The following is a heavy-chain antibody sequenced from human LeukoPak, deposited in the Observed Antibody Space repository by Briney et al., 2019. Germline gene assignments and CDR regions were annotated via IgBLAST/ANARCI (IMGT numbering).Heavy chain of an antibody. CDR1: GFTVSSNY. Sequence: GGSLRLSCAASGFTVSSNYMSWVRQAPGKGLEWVSVIYSGGNTYYADSVKGRFTISRHNSKNTLYLQMNSLRTEDTAVYYCARDRAPDSSSWLGAFDIWGQGTMVTVSS. CDR2: IYSGGNT. J-gene: IGHJ3*02. V-gene: IGHV3-53*04. D-gene: IGHD6-13*01. CDR3: ARDRAPDSSSWLGAFDI.